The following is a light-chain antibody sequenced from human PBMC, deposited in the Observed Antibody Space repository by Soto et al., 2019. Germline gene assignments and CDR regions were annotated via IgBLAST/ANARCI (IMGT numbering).Light chain of an antibody. CDR3: SSYTSSITYV. V-gene: IGLV2-14*03. J-gene: IGLJ1*01. CDR1: SSDVGGYNF. Sequence: QSALTQPPSASGSPGQSVTISCTGTSSDVGGYNFVSWYQQHPGKAPKLMIFEVSHRPSGVSDRFSGSKSGNTASLTISGLQAEDEADYYCSSYTSSITYVFGTGTKLTVL. CDR2: EVS.